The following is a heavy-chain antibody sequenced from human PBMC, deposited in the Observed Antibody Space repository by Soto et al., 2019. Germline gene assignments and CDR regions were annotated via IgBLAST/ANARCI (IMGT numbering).Heavy chain of an antibody. J-gene: IGHJ4*02. CDR2: ISAYNGNT. Sequence: QVQLVQSGAEVKKPGASVKVSCKASGYTFTSYGISWVRQAPGQGLEWMGWISAYNGNTNYAQKLQGRVTMTTDTATSTAYMELRSLRSDDTAVYYCARVIMITFGGVIVGVDYWGQGTLVTVSS. V-gene: IGHV1-18*01. CDR1: GYTFTSYG. D-gene: IGHD3-16*02. CDR3: ARVIMITFGGVIVGVDY.